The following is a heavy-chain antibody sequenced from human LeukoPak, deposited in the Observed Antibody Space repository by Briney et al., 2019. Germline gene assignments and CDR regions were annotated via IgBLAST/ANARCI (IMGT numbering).Heavy chain of an antibody. J-gene: IGHJ6*02. CDR3: ARDPGSGSYYNAEYYYYYYGMDV. CDR2: IYYSGST. Sequence: SETLSLTCTVSGGSISSYYWSWIRQPPGKGLEWIGYIYYSGSTNYNPSLKSRVTISVDTSKNQFSLKLSSVTAADTAVYYCARDPGSGSYYNAEYYYYYYGMDVWGQGTTVTVSS. D-gene: IGHD3-10*01. CDR1: GGSISSYY. V-gene: IGHV4-59*01.